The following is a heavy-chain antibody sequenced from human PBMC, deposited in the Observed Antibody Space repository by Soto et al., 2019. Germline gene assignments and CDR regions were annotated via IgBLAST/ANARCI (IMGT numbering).Heavy chain of an antibody. V-gene: IGHV1-2*04. Sequence: ASVNVSCKASAYSFTDYHSHGVRQAPGQGLEWLGRINPKSGGTSTAQKFQGWVTMPTATSISTASMELTRLTSDDTSIYYCARGDSTDCSNGVCSFFYNHDMGVRAQGTTVTVSS. CDR2: INPKSGGT. CDR3: ARGDSTDCSNGVCSFFYNHDMGV. J-gene: IGHJ6*02. CDR1: AYSFTDYH. D-gene: IGHD2-8*01.